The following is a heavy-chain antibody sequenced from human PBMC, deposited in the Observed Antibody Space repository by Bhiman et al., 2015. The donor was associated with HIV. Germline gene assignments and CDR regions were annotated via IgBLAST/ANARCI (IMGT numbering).Heavy chain of an antibody. CDR3: ARDPNSGNYP. CDR2: IKQDGSEK. D-gene: IGHD1-26*01. Sequence: EVQLVESGGGVVQPGKSLRLSCAASGITFFNSALHWLRQAPGRGLEWVANIKQDGSEKYYVDSVKGRFTISRDNAKNSLSLQMNNLRAEDTAVYYCARDPNSGNYPWGQGTMVTVSS. V-gene: IGHV3-7*01. CDR1: GITFFNSA. J-gene: IGHJ3*01.